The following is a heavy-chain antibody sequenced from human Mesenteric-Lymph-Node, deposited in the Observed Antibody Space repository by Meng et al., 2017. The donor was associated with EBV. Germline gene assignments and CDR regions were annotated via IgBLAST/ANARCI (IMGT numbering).Heavy chain of an antibody. CDR3: ARVGQWLPIDY. J-gene: IGHJ4*02. CDR2: IYHSGST. V-gene: IGHV4-4*02. CDR1: GGSISSSNG. Sequence: GQLTGSGPGLVKPSGTLSLAHAVLGGSISSSNGWSWVRQPPGKGLEWIWEIYHSGSTNYNPSLKSRVTISVDKSKNQFSLNLSSVTAADTAVYYCARVGQWLPIDYWGQGTLVTVSS. D-gene: IGHD6-19*01.